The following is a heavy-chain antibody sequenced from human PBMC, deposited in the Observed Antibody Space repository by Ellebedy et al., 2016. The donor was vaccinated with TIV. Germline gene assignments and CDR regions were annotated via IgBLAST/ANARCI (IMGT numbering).Heavy chain of an antibody. CDR3: ARPDILTGYYDY. V-gene: IGHV3-7*02. D-gene: IGHD3-9*01. J-gene: IGHJ4*02. CDR1: GFTFSSYW. Sequence: GESLKISCAASGFTFSSYWMSWVRQAPGKGLEWVANIKQDGSEKYYADSVKGRFTISRDNSKNTLYLQMNSLRAEDTAVYYCARPDILTGYYDYWGQGTLVTVSS. CDR2: IKQDGSEK.